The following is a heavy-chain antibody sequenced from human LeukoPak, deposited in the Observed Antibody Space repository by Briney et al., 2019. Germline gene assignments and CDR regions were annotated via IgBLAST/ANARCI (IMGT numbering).Heavy chain of an antibody. V-gene: IGHV3-11*01. CDR2: ISSSGSTI. J-gene: IGHJ4*02. Sequence: GGSLRLSCAASGFTFNDYYMSWIRQAPGKGLEWVSYISSSGSTIYYADSVKGRFTISRDNAKNSLYLQMNSLRAEDTAVYYCARSPVYYGSGSYYNIDYWGQGTLVTVSS. CDR3: ARSPVYYGSGSYYNIDY. CDR1: GFTFNDYY. D-gene: IGHD3-10*01.